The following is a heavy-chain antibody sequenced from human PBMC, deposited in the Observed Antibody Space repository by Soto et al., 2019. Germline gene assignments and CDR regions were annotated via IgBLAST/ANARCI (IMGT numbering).Heavy chain of an antibody. CDR1: GFTFSIYA. D-gene: IGHD3-22*01. V-gene: IGHV3-64D*06. CDR2: IGINGGST. CDR3: VKGEYYYDSSGYYPFDY. J-gene: IGHJ4*02. Sequence: GGSLRLSCSASGFTFSIYAMHWVRQAPGKGLEYVSSIGINGGSTHYADSVKGRFTISRDNSKNTQYLQMSSLRADDTALYYCVKGEYYYDSSGYYPFDYWGQGTLVTVSS.